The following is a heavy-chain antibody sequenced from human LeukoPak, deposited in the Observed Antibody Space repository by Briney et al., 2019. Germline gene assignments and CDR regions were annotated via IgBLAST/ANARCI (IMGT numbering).Heavy chain of an antibody. CDR1: GGSFSGHY. Sequence: SETLSLTCAVYGGSFSGHYWTWIRQPPGKGLQWIGEVNDRGSTNYNPSLKSRLTISEDKSKKQFSLRLPSVTAADTAVYYCARRLSMATIVGFDYWGQGTLVTVSS. V-gene: IGHV4-34*01. CDR2: VNDRGST. D-gene: IGHD5-24*01. J-gene: IGHJ4*02. CDR3: ARRLSMATIVGFDY.